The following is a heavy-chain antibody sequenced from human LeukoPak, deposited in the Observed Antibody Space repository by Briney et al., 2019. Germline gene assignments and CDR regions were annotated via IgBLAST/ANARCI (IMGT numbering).Heavy chain of an antibody. D-gene: IGHD1-1*01. CDR3: GRDWKLDY. V-gene: IGHV3-23*01. Sequence: GGPLRLSCAASGFAFNKYAMSWVRQAPGKGLEWVSAIGDDGGDKKYADSVKGRFTISRDNSKNTLYLQMSSLGAEDTAIYYCGRDWKLDYWGQGSLVTVSS. CDR2: IGDDGGDK. J-gene: IGHJ4*02. CDR1: GFAFNKYA.